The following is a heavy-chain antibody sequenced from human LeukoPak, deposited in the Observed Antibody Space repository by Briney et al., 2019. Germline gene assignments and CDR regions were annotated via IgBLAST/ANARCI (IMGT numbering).Heavy chain of an antibody. Sequence: GGSVKVSCKASGYTFTSYGISWVRQAPGQGLEWMGWISAYNGNTNYAQKLQGRVTMTTDTSTSTAYMELRSLRSDDTAVYYCARDLRDSSGYYYFDYWGQGTLVTVSS. V-gene: IGHV1-18*01. CDR2: ISAYNGNT. J-gene: IGHJ4*02. CDR3: ARDLRDSSGYYYFDY. D-gene: IGHD3-22*01. CDR1: GYTFTSYG.